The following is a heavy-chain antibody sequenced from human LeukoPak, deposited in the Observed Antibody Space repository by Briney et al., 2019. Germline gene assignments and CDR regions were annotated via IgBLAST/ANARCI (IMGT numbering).Heavy chain of an antibody. J-gene: IGHJ4*02. CDR1: GFTFSSYA. CDR2: ISGSGGDT. D-gene: IGHD7-27*01. CDR3: AKDPWGSRGYFDY. Sequence: HPGGSLRLSCAASGFTFSSYAMIWVRQAQGKGLEWVSAISGSGGDTYYADSVKGRFTIFRDNSKNTVYLRMNSLRAEDTAVYYCAKDPWGSRGYFDYWGQGTLVTVSS. V-gene: IGHV3-23*01.